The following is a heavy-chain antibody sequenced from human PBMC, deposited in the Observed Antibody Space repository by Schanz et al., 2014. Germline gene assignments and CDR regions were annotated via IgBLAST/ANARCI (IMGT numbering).Heavy chain of an antibody. D-gene: IGHD6-13*01. Sequence: QVQLVQSEAEVKKPGSSVKVSCKASGGTFSTYNISWVRQAPGQGLEWMGRIIPILGIANYAQKFQGRVTITADKSTFTAYMDVSSLRSEDTAVYYCASSGAGYSSSWDFDYWGQGTLVTVSS. CDR3: ASSGAGYSSSWDFDY. CDR1: GGTFSTYN. V-gene: IGHV1-69*02. J-gene: IGHJ4*02. CDR2: IIPILGIA.